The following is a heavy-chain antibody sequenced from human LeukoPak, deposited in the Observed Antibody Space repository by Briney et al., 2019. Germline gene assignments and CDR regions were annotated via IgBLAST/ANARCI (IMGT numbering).Heavy chain of an antibody. Sequence: GGSLRLSCAASGFTFSSYEMNWVRQAPGKGLEWISYISRSGNNIYYTDSVRGRFTISRDDAKDSLYLQMSSLRFEDTAVYYCARDREWNDAFEMDVWGQGTTVTVSS. CDR1: GFTFSSYE. J-gene: IGHJ6*02. CDR2: ISRSGNNI. CDR3: ARDREWNDAFEMDV. V-gene: IGHV3-48*03. D-gene: IGHD1-1*01.